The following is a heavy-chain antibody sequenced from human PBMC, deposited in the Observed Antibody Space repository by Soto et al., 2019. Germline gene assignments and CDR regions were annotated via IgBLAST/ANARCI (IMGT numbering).Heavy chain of an antibody. J-gene: IGHJ6*02. V-gene: IGHV1-69*13. CDR3: ARGEYSSSSGAPLYYYYGMDV. CDR1: GGTFSSYA. Sequence: SVKVSCKASGGTFSSYAISWVRQAPGQGLEWMGGIIPIFGTANYAQKFQGRVTITADGSTSTAYMELSSLRSEDTAVYYCARGEYSSSSGAPLYYYYGMDVWGQGTTVTVSS. D-gene: IGHD6-6*01. CDR2: IIPIFGTA.